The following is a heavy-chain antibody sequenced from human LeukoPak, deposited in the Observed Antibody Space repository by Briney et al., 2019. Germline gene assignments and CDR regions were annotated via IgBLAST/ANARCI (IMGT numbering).Heavy chain of an antibody. CDR3: AKFIGSSGYLHPHDY. V-gene: IGHV3-23*01. J-gene: IGHJ4*02. Sequence: GGSLRLSCAASGFTFSSYAMSWVRQAPGKGLEWVSAISGSGGNTYYADSVKGRFTISRDNSKNTLYLQMNSLRAEDTAIYYCAKFIGSSGYLHPHDYWGQGTLVTVSS. D-gene: IGHD3-22*01. CDR1: GFTFSSYA. CDR2: ISGSGGNT.